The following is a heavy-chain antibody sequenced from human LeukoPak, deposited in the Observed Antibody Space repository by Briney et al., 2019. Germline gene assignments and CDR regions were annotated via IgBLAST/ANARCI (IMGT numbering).Heavy chain of an antibody. CDR3: ARSTYYDFWKGTPADY. J-gene: IGHJ4*02. CDR1: GGTFSSYA. CDR2: ISAYNGNT. V-gene: IGHV1-18*01. D-gene: IGHD3-3*01. Sequence: ASVKVSCKASGGTFSSYAISWVRQAPGQGLEWMGWISAYNGNTNYAQKLQGRVTMTTDTSTSTAYMELRSLRTDDTAVYYCARSTYYDFWKGTPADYWGQGTLVTVSS.